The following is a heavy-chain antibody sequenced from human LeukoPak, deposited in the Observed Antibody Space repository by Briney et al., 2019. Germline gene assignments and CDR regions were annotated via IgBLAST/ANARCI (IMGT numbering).Heavy chain of an antibody. Sequence: SETLSLTCTVSGGSISSSHYYWGWIRQPPGKGLEWIGSIYYSGTTYYNPSLESRVTISDDTSKNRFSLMLTSVTAEDTAVYYCARQSSDYYYYYIDVWGEGTTVIVSS. V-gene: IGHV4-39*01. CDR1: GGSISSSHYY. CDR3: ARQSSDYYYYYIDV. J-gene: IGHJ6*03. CDR2: IYYSGTT.